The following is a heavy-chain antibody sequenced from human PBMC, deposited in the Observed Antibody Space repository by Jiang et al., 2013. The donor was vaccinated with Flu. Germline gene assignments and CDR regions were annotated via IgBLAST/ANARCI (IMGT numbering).Heavy chain of an antibody. V-gene: IGHV4-59*01. CDR3: ASRMRGTLNNDAFDI. J-gene: IGHJ3*02. Sequence: GLVKPSETLSLTCTVSGGSISSYYWSWIRQPPGKGLEWIGYIYYSGSTNYNPSLKSRVTISVDTSKNQFSLKLSSVTAADTAVYYCASRMRGTLNNDAFDIWGQGTMVTVSS. CDR2: IYYSGST. D-gene: IGHD2-8*01. CDR1: GGSISSYY.